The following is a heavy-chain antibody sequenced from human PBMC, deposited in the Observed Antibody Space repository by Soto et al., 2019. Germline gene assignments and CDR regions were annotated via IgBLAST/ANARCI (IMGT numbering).Heavy chain of an antibody. V-gene: IGHV3-30*18. Sequence: GGSLRLSCAASGFTFSSYGMHWVRQAPGKGLEWVAVISYDGSNKYYADSVKGRFTISRDNSKNTLYLQMNSLRAEDTAVYYCAKDRGTPDAESLVLYYYYGMDVWGQGTTVTVSS. J-gene: IGHJ6*02. CDR3: AKDRGTPDAESLVLYYYYGMDV. CDR2: ISYDGSNK. D-gene: IGHD6-19*01. CDR1: GFTFSSYG.